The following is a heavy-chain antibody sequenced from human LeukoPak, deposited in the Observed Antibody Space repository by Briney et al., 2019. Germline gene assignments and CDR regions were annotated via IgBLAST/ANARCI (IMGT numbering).Heavy chain of an antibody. CDR2: VHYGGGNK. CDR3: AKIPSAVPGRGFDY. CDR1: GFTFSSYG. V-gene: IGHV3-30*02. D-gene: IGHD6-19*01. J-gene: IGHJ4*02. Sequence: GGSLRLSCAASGFTFSSYGMHWVRQAPGKGLEWVAFVHYGGGNKYYADSVKGRFAISRDNSKNTLYLQMNSLRPDDTAVYYCAKIPSAVPGRGFDYWGQGTLVIVSS.